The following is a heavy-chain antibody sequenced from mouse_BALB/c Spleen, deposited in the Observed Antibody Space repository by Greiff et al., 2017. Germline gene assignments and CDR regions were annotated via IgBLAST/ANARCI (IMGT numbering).Heavy chain of an antibody. CDR2: INPSTGYT. Sequence: QVQLQQSGAELAKPGASVKMSCKASGYTFTSYWMHWVKQRPGQGLEWIGYINPSTGYTEYNQKFKDKATLTADKSSSTAYMQLSSLTSEDSAVYYCARPVYFDYWGQGTTLTVSS. J-gene: IGHJ2*01. V-gene: IGHV1-7*01. CDR1: GYTFTSYW. CDR3: ARPVYFDY.